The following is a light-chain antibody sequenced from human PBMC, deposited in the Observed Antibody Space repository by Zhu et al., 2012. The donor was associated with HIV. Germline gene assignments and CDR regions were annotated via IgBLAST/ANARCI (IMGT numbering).Light chain of an antibody. Sequence: DIHMTQSPSSLSASVGDRVTITCRASQAISNSLVWYQQKPGKAPNLLLYVASRLKSGVPSRFSGSGSGTDYTLTISSLQPEDVATYFCQQYGDSITFGPGTRVDFK. J-gene: IGKJ3*01. CDR3: QQYGDSIT. CDR1: QAISNS. CDR2: VAS. V-gene: IGKV1-NL1*01.